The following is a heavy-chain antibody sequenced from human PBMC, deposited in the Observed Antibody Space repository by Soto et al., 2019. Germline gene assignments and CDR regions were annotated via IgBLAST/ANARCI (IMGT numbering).Heavy chain of an antibody. D-gene: IGHD3-10*01. Sequence: QITLKESCPTLVKPTQTLTLTCTFSGFSLTTRGVGVGWIRQPPGKDLEWLALIYWDDDEGYSPSLKSRLTSTTDTSKNKVVLTMTTMDPVDTATYYCAHRPRGFSYYFYYWGQGTLVTVSS. J-gene: IGHJ4*02. CDR3: AHRPRGFSYYFYY. CDR2: IYWDDDE. CDR1: GFSLTTRGVG. V-gene: IGHV2-5*02.